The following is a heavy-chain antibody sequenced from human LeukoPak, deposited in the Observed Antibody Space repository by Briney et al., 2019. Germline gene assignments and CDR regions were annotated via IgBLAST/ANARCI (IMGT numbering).Heavy chain of an antibody. Sequence: PGGSLRLSCAASGFSFGDYAMNWVRQAPGKGLERVAGVHYNEDKTSYADSVKGRFTISRDNSKNSLYLQINSLRVEDTALYFCARGQWLTEQYFDYWGQGSQVTVSS. CDR3: ARGQWLTEQYFDY. V-gene: IGHV3-20*04. CDR2: VHYNEDKT. D-gene: IGHD3-22*01. CDR1: GFSFGDYA. J-gene: IGHJ4*02.